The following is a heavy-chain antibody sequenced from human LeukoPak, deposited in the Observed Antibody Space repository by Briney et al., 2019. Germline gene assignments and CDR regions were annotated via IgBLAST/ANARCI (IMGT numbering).Heavy chain of an antibody. CDR2: IISRGDTT. D-gene: IGHD2-8*02. J-gene: IGHJ4*02. V-gene: IGHV3-48*04. CDR3: ARGRGYCTGVSCDIDY. CDR1: GFTFNTYS. Sequence: AGSLRLSCAASGFTFNTYSMSWVRQAPGKGLEWVSNIISRGDTTHYAAPVRGRFTISKDNAKNSFFLHLNSLRGDDTAVYYCARGRGYCTGVSCDIDYWGQGTLVTVSS.